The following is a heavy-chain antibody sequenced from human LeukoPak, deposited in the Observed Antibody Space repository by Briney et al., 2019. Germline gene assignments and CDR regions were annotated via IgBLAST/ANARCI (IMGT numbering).Heavy chain of an antibody. J-gene: IGHJ4*02. Sequence: GGSLRLSCAASGFTFSSHWMNWVRQAPGKGLEWVSSISSSTTYISYADSVKGRFTISRDNAKNSLYLQMNSLRAEDTAVYYCARGAAGYVGASSFDYWGQGTLVTVSS. CDR2: ISSSTTYI. D-gene: IGHD1-26*01. V-gene: IGHV3-21*01. CDR3: ARGAAGYVGASSFDY. CDR1: GFTFSSHW.